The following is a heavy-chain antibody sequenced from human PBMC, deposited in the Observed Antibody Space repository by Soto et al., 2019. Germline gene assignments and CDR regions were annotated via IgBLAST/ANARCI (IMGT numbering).Heavy chain of an antibody. V-gene: IGHV1-18*01. J-gene: IGHJ4*02. Sequence: QVQLVQSGAEVKNPGASVKVSCKTSGYTFTKYGVGWVRQAPGQGLEWMGWISGSSGNANYAEKVQGRITLTTDTSTSTAYIALRSLRSDDTAVYYGAREMAGLGGEYDYWGQGTLVTVSS. CDR1: GYTFTKYG. CDR2: ISGSSGNA. CDR3: AREMAGLGGEYDY. D-gene: IGHD3-16*01.